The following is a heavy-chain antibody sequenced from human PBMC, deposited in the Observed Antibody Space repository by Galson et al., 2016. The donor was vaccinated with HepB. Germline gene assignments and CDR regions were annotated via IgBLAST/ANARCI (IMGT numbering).Heavy chain of an antibody. CDR1: GFIFSTHS. D-gene: IGHD3-22*01. J-gene: IGHJ4*02. CDR2: ISDTSRYI. CDR3: ARFPSGSLVTDH. V-gene: IGHV3-21*01. Sequence: SLRLSCAASGFIFSTHSMNWVRQAPGKGLEWVSSISDTSRYIYYADSVKGRFTISRDNAKNSLYLQMNSLRAEDTAVYYCARFPSGSLVTDHWGQGTLVTVSS.